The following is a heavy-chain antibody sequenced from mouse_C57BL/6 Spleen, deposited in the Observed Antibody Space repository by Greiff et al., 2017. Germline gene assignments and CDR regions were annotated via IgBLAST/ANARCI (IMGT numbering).Heavy chain of an antibody. D-gene: IGHD2-3*01. J-gene: IGHJ1*03. V-gene: IGHV1-55*01. Sequence: VQLQQPGAELVKPGASVKMSCKASGYTFTSYWITWVKQRPGQGLEWIGDIYPGSGSTNYNEKFKSKATLTVDTSSSTAYMQLSSLTSEDSAGYYCARGGSGYYYYWYFDVWGTGTTVTVSS. CDR3: ARGGSGYYYYWYFDV. CDR1: GYTFTSYW. CDR2: IYPGSGST.